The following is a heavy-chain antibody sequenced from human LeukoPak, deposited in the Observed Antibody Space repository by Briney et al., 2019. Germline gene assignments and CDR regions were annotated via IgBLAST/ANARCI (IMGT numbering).Heavy chain of an antibody. D-gene: IGHD1-26*01. CDR3: ARSIWDSSDAFDI. CDR2: IYTSGRT. CDR1: GFTFSSYA. Sequence: GSLRLSCAASGFTFSSYAMSWVRQAPGKGLEWIGRIYTSGRTNYNPSLKSRVTISVDTSKSQFSLKLSSVTAADTAVYYCARSIWDSSDAFDIWGEGTMVTVSS. V-gene: IGHV4-59*10. J-gene: IGHJ3*02.